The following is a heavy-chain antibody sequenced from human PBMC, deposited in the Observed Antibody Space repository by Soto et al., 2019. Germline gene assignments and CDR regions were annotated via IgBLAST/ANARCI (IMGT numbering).Heavy chain of an antibody. D-gene: IGHD3-16*01. Sequence: SLKISCAASGFTFRIYSMHWFRQSPGKGLEWVAVMWYDGTNKYYEESVKGRFTISRDNSENTLYLQMNSLRVEDTAVYYCARDATFGTKGGSFDIWGHGTLVTVSS. CDR3: ARDATFGTKGGSFDI. V-gene: IGHV3-33*01. J-gene: IGHJ3*02. CDR1: GFTFRIYS. CDR2: MWYDGTNK.